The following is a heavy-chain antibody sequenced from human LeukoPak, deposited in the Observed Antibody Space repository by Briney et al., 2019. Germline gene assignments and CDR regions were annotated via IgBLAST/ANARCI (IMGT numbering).Heavy chain of an antibody. CDR2: ISYDGGNK. J-gene: IGHJ1*01. CDR3: AKGIQLLIQH. D-gene: IGHD2-2*01. Sequence: PGGSLRLSCAASGFTFSNYALHWVRQAPGKGLEWVAVISYDGGNKFYADSVRGRFTISRDNSKNTLYLQMNSLRAEDTAVYYCAKGIQLLIQHWGQGTLVTVSS. CDR1: GFTFSNYA. V-gene: IGHV3-30*04.